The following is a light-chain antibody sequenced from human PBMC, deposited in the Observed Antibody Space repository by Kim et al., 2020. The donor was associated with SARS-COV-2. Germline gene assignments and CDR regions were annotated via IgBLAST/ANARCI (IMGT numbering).Light chain of an antibody. CDR3: QQYGSSSLT. CDR2: GAS. Sequence: SQGEGATLSCRASQRVDSNRLAWYQQRPGQTPRLLIYGASTRATGIPDRFSGSGSGTDFTLTISRLEPEDFAVYYCQQYGSSSLTFGGGTKVDIK. CDR1: QRVDSNR. V-gene: IGKV3-20*01. J-gene: IGKJ4*01.